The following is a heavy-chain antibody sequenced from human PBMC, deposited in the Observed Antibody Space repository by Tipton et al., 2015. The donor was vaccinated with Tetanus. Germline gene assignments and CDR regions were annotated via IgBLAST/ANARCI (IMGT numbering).Heavy chain of an antibody. CDR2: ISSSGSTI. V-gene: IGHV3-11*01. CDR3: ARDYYYDSSGYHYYFDY. Sequence: SLRLSCAASGFTFSDYYMSWIRQAPGKGPEWVSYISSSGSTIYYADSVKGRFTISRDNAKNSLYLQMNSLRAEDTAVYYCARDYYYDSSGYHYYFDYWGQGTLVTVSS. J-gene: IGHJ4*02. CDR1: GFTFSDYY. D-gene: IGHD3-22*01.